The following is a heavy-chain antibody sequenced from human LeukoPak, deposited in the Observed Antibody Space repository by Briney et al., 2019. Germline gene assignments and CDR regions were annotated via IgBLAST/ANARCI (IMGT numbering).Heavy chain of an antibody. CDR2: IFDSGTT. J-gene: IGHJ4*02. CDR3: ARDPDGYKFFDY. D-gene: IGHD5-24*01. V-gene: IGHV4-59*01. Sequence: SETLSLTCTVSGGSISSYFWHWIRQPPGKGLEWLGYIFDSGTTAYNPSLKRRLTMSVDTSKNQFSLNLNSVTAADTAVYYCARDPDGYKFFDYWGRGSPVTVSS. CDR1: GGSISSYF.